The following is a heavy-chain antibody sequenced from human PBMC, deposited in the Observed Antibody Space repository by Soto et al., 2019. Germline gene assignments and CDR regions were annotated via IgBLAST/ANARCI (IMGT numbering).Heavy chain of an antibody. J-gene: IGHJ4*02. CDR1: GFTFSSYA. CDR3: ARRTQLGPLFDY. Sequence: EVQLLESGGGLVQPGGSLRLSCAASGFTFSSYAMSWVRQAPGKGLEWVSAISGSGGSTYYADSVKGRFTISRDNSKNTLYLQMNSLRAEDTAVYYCARRTQLGPLFDYWGQGTLVTVSS. V-gene: IGHV3-23*01. CDR2: ISGSGGST. D-gene: IGHD6-6*01.